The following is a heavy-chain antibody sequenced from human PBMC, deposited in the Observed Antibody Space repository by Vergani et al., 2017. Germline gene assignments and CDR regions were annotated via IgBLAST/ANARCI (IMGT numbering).Heavy chain of an antibody. D-gene: IGHD2-2*01. CDR1: GFTFSSYW. J-gene: IGHJ4*02. CDR3: ARGGSCISTSFYDIDY. CDR2: IKQDGSEK. V-gene: IGHV3-7*01. Sequence: EVQLVDSGGGLVQPGGSLRLSCAASGFTFSSYWMSWVRQAPGKGLEWVANIKQDGSEKYYVDSVKGRFTISRDNAKNSLYLQMNSLRAEDTSVYYCARGGSCISTSFYDIDYWGQGTLVTVSS.